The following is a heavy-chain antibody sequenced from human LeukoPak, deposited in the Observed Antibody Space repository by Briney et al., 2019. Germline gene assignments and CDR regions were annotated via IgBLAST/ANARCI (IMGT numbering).Heavy chain of an antibody. CDR3: ARHSGSRAGFDI. Sequence: PSETLSLTCTVSGGSLSSFYWSWIRQPPGKGLEWIGYIYYSWSTNYNPSLKSRVTISVDTSKNQFSLKLSSVTAADTAVYYCARHSGSRAGFDIWGQGTMVTVSS. D-gene: IGHD1-26*01. CDR1: GGSLSSFY. V-gene: IGHV4-59*08. CDR2: IYYSWST. J-gene: IGHJ3*02.